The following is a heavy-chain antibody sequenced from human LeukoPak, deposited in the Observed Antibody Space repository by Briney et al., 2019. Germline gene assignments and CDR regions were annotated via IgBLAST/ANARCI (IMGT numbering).Heavy chain of an antibody. V-gene: IGHV3-53*01. CDR3: ARDAYCGGDCYWGDAFDI. CDR1: GFTVSSNY. J-gene: IGHJ3*02. Sequence: PGRSLRLSCAASGFTVSSNYMSWVRQAPGKGLEWVSVIYSGGSTYYADSVKGRFTISRDNSKNTLYLRMNSLRAEDTAVYYCARDAYCGGDCYWGDAFDIWGQGTMVTVSS. CDR2: IYSGGST. D-gene: IGHD2-21*02.